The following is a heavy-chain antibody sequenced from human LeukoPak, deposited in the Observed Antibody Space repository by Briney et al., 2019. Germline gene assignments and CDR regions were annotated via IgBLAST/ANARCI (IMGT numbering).Heavy chain of an antibody. V-gene: IGHV3-15*01. CDR3: STGVPVGDLDY. J-gene: IGHJ4*02. CDR2: ITSQTYGGTT. CDR1: GFTFDNAW. Sequence: GGSLRLSCAASGFTFDNAWMSWVREAPGKGLEWGGRITSQTYGGTTDYAAPVKRRFSISRDDSKNTLYLQMNSLKTEDTAVYYCSTGVPVGDLDYWGQGTLVIVSS. D-gene: IGHD2-2*01.